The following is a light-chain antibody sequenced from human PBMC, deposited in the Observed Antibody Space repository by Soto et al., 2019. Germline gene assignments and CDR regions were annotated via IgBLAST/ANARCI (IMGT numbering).Light chain of an antibody. Sequence: EIVLTQSPATLSLSPGERATLSCRASQSVSSYLAWYQQKPGQAPRLLIYDASNRATGIPARFXGSGXETXXXXXXXXLXPEDFXVYYCQLRSTWWTFGQGTKVEIK. CDR1: QSVSSY. CDR2: DAS. CDR3: QLRSTWWT. V-gene: IGKV3-11*01. J-gene: IGKJ1*01.